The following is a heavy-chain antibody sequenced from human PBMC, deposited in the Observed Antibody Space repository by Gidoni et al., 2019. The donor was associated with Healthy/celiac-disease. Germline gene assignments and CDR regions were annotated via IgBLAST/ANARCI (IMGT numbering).Heavy chain of an antibody. D-gene: IGHD2-15*01. CDR1: GCSLRSSSYY. CDR2: IYYSGST. Sequence: QLQLQESGPGLVKPSETLSLTCTVSGCSLRSSSYYWGWIRQPPGKGLEWIGSIYYSGSTYYNPSLKSRVTISVDTSKNQFSLKLSSVTAADTAVYYCARRGDIVGAPGWYFDLWGRGTLVTVSS. V-gene: IGHV4-39*01. CDR3: ARRGDIVGAPGWYFDL. J-gene: IGHJ2*01.